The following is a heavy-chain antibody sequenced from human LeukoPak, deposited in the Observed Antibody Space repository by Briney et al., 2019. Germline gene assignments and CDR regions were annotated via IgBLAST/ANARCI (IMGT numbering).Heavy chain of an antibody. Sequence: QAGGSLRLSCAASGFTFSSYSMNWVRQAPGKGLEWVSYISSSSSTIYYADSVKGRFTISRDNAKNSLYLQMNSLRAEDTAVYYCAKDRDGYTPDYWGQGTLVTVSS. CDR1: GFTFSSYS. CDR2: ISSSSSTI. CDR3: AKDRDGYTPDY. V-gene: IGHV3-48*01. J-gene: IGHJ4*02. D-gene: IGHD5-24*01.